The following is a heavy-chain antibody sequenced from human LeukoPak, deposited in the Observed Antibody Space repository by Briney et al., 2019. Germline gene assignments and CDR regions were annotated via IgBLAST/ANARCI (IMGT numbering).Heavy chain of an antibody. CDR1: GGSISSGDYY. D-gene: IGHD3-10*01. CDR3: ARVLYGSGSYADY. V-gene: IGHV4-30-4*08. CDR2: IYYSGST. Sequence: TSQTLSLTCTVSGGSISSGDYYWSWIRQPPGKGLEWIGYIYYSGSTYYNPSLKSRVTLSVDTSKNQFSLKLSSVTAADTAVYYCARVLYGSGSYADYWGQGTLVTVSS. J-gene: IGHJ4*02.